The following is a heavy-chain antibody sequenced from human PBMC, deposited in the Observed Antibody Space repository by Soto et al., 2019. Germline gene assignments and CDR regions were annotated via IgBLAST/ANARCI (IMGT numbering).Heavy chain of an antibody. CDR3: ARDLVLYGDYRFYCCGMDV. J-gene: IGHJ6*02. V-gene: IGHV1-69*01. Sequence: QVQLVQSGAEVKKPGSSVKVSCKASGGTFSSYAISWVRQAPGQGLEWMGGIIPIFGTANYAQKFQGRVTITADESTSTAYMELSSLRSEDTAVYYCARDLVLYGDYRFYCCGMDVWGQGTTVTVSS. CDR2: IIPIFGTA. CDR1: GGTFSSYA. D-gene: IGHD4-17*01.